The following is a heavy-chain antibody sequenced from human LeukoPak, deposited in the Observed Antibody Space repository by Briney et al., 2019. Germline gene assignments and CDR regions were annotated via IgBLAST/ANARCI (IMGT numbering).Heavy chain of an antibody. CDR2: IYTSGST. CDR1: GGSISSYY. Sequence: PSETLSLTCTVSGGSISSYYWSWIRQPPGKVLEWIGYIYTSGSTNYNPSLKSRVTMSLDTSKNQFSLKLSSVTAADTAVYYCARLSSWYHYFDYWGQGTLVTVSS. CDR3: ARLSSWYHYFDY. J-gene: IGHJ4*02. V-gene: IGHV4-4*09. D-gene: IGHD6-13*01.